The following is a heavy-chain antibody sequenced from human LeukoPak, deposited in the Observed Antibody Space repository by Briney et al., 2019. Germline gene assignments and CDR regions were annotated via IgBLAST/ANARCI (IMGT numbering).Heavy chain of an antibody. Sequence: PSETLSLTCSVSGGSISGSSSYWGWIRQPPGKGLEWIGSIYYSGSTYDNPALKSRVTISVDTSKNQFSLKLSSVTSADTAVYYCARAGTYYDILTGHYYYYYYMDVWGKGTTVTISS. CDR2: IYYSGST. J-gene: IGHJ6*03. D-gene: IGHD3-9*01. CDR3: ARAGTYYDILTGHYYYYYYMDV. V-gene: IGHV4-39*01. CDR1: GGSISGSSSY.